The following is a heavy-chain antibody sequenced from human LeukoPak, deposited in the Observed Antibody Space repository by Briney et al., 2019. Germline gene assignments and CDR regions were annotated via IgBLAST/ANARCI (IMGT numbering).Heavy chain of an antibody. D-gene: IGHD3-16*01. Sequence: PSETLSLTCTVSGASITTYYWTWIRQPPGKGLECIGYIYDTGSTNYNPSLKSRVTISVDTSKNRFSLKLSSVTAADTAVYYCARVWLGDYNYNYGTDIWGQGTTVTVSS. J-gene: IGHJ6*02. CDR2: IYDTGST. CDR1: GASITTYY. CDR3: ARVWLGDYNYNYGTDI. V-gene: IGHV4-59*01.